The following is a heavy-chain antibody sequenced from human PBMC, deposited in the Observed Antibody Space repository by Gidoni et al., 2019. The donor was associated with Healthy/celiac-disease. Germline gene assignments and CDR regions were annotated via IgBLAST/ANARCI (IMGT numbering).Heavy chain of an antibody. CDR2: IYPGDSET. J-gene: IGHJ3*02. Sequence: VQLVQSGAEVKQPGEPLNISCKGSGYSFPSYWIGWVRQIPGKGLEWIGIIYPGDSETRYSPSFQGKVTISADKSISTAYLQWSSLKASDTAMYYWARQQYQLLSHAFDIWGQGTMVTVSS. D-gene: IGHD2-2*01. V-gene: IGHV5-51*01. CDR3: ARQQYQLLSHAFDI. CDR1: GYSFPSYW.